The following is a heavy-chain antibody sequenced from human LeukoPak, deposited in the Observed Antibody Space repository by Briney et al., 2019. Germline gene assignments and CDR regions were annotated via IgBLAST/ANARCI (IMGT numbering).Heavy chain of an antibody. CDR1: GFTVSSNY. CDR2: IYSGGST. D-gene: IGHD3-22*01. V-gene: IGHV3-53*01. CDR3: AKVYFGSYYYDSSGWPLEY. J-gene: IGHJ4*02. Sequence: GGSLRLSCAASGFTVSSNYMSWVRQAPGKGLEWVSVIYSGGSTYYADSVKGRFTISRDNSKNTLYLQMNSLRAEDTAVYYCAKVYFGSYYYDSSGWPLEYWGQGTLVTVSS.